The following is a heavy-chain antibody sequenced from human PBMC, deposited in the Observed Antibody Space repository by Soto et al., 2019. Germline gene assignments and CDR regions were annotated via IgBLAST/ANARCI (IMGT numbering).Heavy chain of an antibody. Sequence: AGGSLRLSCAASGFTFSSYGMHWVRQAPGKGLEWVAVISYDGSNKYYADSVKGRFTISRNNSKNTLYLQMNSLRAEDTAVYYCAKDLCSGSYIDDGGQGTLVTVSS. CDR2: ISYDGSNK. CDR3: AKDLCSGSYIDD. J-gene: IGHJ4*02. V-gene: IGHV3-30*18. CDR1: GFTFSSYG. D-gene: IGHD3-10*02.